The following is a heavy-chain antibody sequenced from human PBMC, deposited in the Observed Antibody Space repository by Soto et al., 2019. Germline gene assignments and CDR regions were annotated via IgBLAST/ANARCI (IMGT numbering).Heavy chain of an antibody. V-gene: IGHV4-30-2*01. CDR1: GGSISSGGYS. J-gene: IGHJ5*02. CDR3: ARDQLEGNWFDP. D-gene: IGHD1-1*01. Sequence: SETLSLTCAVSGGSISSGGYSWNWIRQPLGKGQEWIGYIYHSGSTYYNPSLKSRVTISVDKSKNQFSLKLTSVTAVDTAVYYCARDQLEGNWFDPWGQGTLVTVSS. CDR2: IYHSGST.